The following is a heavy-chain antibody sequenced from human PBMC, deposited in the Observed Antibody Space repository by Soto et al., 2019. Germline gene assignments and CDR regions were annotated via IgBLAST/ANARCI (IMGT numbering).Heavy chain of an antibody. CDR1: GYTFTGYY. Sequence: ASVKVSCKASGYTFTGYYMHWVRQAPGQGLEWMGWINPNSGGTNYAQKFQGWVTMTRDTSISTAYMELSRLRSDDTAVYYCARASIRRRDTAMVTGFYYYGMDVWGQGTTVTVSS. V-gene: IGHV1-2*04. J-gene: IGHJ6*02. CDR2: INPNSGGT. CDR3: ARASIRRRDTAMVTGFYYYGMDV. D-gene: IGHD5-18*01.